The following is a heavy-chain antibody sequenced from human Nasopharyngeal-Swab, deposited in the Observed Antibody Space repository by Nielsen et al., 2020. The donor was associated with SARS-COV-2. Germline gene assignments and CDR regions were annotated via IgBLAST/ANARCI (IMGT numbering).Heavy chain of an antibody. D-gene: IGHD3-22*01. V-gene: IGHV3-21*01. CDR1: GFTFSSYS. Sequence: GGSLRLSCAASGFTFSSYSMNWVRQAPGKGLEWVSSISSSSSYIYYADSVKGRFTISRDNAKNSLYLQMNSLRAEDTAVYYRARAAEYYYDSRALDGMDVWGQGTTVTVSS. CDR3: ARAAEYYYDSRALDGMDV. J-gene: IGHJ6*02. CDR2: ISSSSSYI.